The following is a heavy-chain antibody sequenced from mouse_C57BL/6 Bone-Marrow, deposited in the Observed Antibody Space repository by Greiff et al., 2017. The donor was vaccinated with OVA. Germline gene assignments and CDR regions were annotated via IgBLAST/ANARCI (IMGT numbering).Heavy chain of an antibody. J-gene: IGHJ4*01. CDR1: GFTFSSYA. V-gene: IGHV5-4*01. CDR3: ARDEVGRYAMDY. CDR2: ISDGGSYT. Sequence: DVMLVESGGGLVKPGGSLKLSCAASGFTFSSYAMSWVRQTPEKRLEWVATISDGGSYTYYPDNVKGRFTISRDNAKNNLYLQMSHLKSEDTAMYYCARDEVGRYAMDYWGQGTSVTVSS. D-gene: IGHD4-1*01.